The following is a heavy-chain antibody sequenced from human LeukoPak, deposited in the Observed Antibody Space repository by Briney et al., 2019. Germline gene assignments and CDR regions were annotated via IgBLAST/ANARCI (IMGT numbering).Heavy chain of an antibody. CDR1: GFIFSNYG. J-gene: IGHJ5*02. CDR3: ARGNDILTDSNWFDP. V-gene: IGHV3-30*03. CDR2: IAYDGSNK. D-gene: IGHD3-9*01. Sequence: GGSLRLSCAASGFIFSNYGMHWVRQAPGKGLEWVAVIAYDGSNKYYADPVKGRFTISRDNSKNTLYLQMNSLRAEDTAVYYCARGNDILTDSNWFDPWGQGTLVTVSS.